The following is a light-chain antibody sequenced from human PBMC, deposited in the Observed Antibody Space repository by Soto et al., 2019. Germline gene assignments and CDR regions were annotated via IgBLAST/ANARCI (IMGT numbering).Light chain of an antibody. Sequence: DIVMTQSPDSLAVSLGERATINCKSSQSVLHSSNSKNYLAWYQQKPGQPPKLLIHWASTRESGVPDRFSGSGYGTDFTLTISRLQAEDGAVYYCQQYYNSFWTFGQGTKVEIK. CDR3: QQYYNSFWT. J-gene: IGKJ1*01. CDR2: WAS. CDR1: QSVLHSSNSKNY. V-gene: IGKV4-1*01.